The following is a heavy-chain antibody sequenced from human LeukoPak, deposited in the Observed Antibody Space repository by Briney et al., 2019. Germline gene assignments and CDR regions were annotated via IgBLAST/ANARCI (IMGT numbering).Heavy chain of an antibody. CDR1: GYTFTSYG. Sequence: ASVKVSCKASGYTFTSYGISWVRQAPGQGLEWMGWISAHNGNTNYAQKFQGRVTMTRNTSISTAYMELSSLRSEDTAVYYCARVVVVTARSGRDFQHWGQGTLVTVSS. D-gene: IGHD2-21*02. CDR2: ISAHNGNT. V-gene: IGHV1-18*01. CDR3: ARVVVVTARSGRDFQH. J-gene: IGHJ1*01.